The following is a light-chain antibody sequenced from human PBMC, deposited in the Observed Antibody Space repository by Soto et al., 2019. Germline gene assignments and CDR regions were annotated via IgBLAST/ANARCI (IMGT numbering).Light chain of an antibody. CDR3: SSFGGGNKVL. CDR2: EVS. CDR1: SSDVGGYNF. V-gene: IGLV2-8*01. J-gene: IGLJ3*02. Sequence: QSALTQPPSASGSPGQSVTISCTGTSSDVGGYNFVSWYQQHPGKVPKTMIYEVSKRPSGVPDRFSGSKSVNTASLTVSGLQAEDEADYYCSSFGGGNKVLFGGGTQLTVL.